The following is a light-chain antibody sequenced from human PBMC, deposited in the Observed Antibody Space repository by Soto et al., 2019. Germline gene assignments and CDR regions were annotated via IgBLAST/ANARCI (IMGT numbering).Light chain of an antibody. CDR1: SSDVGGYNY. CDR3: SSYTGSSTLVV. V-gene: IGLV2-14*01. CDR2: DVS. Sequence: QSVLTQPASVSRSPGQSITISCTGTSSDVGGYNYVSWYQQHAGKAPKLMIYDVSYRPSGVSNRFSGSKSVNTASLTISGLQAEDEADYYCSSYTGSSTLVVFGGGTKLTVL. J-gene: IGLJ2*01.